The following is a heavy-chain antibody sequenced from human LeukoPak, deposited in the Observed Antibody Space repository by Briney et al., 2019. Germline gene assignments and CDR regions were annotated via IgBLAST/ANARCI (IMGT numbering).Heavy chain of an antibody. V-gene: IGHV3-21*01. CDR1: GFTLSNYS. CDR3: ARDLAYGDDGL. CDR2: ISSSSSYI. Sequence: GGSLRLSCAASGFTLSNYSMNWVRQAPGKGLEWVAFISSSSSYIFYADSLKGRFTISRDNAKNSLYLQMNSLRADDTAVYYCARDLAYGDDGLWGQGALVTVSS. J-gene: IGHJ4*02. D-gene: IGHD4-17*01.